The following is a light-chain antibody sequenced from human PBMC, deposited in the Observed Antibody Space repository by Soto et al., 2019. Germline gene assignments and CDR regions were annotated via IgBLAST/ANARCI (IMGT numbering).Light chain of an antibody. CDR3: QQSYSTPWT. CDR1: QSISSY. V-gene: IGKV1-39*01. J-gene: IGKJ1*01. Sequence: DMQMTQSPSSLSACIGDRVTNTCRASQSISSYLNWYQQKPGKAPKLLIYAASSLQSGVPSRFSGSGSGTDFTLTISSLQPEDFATYYCQQSYSTPWTFGQGTKVDIK. CDR2: AAS.